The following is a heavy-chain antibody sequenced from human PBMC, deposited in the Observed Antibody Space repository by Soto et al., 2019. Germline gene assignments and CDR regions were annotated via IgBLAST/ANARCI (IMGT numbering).Heavy chain of an antibody. J-gene: IGHJ6*02. CDR2: IYDSGST. D-gene: IGHD6-6*01. CDR3: ARGSSSYYDYGMYV. Sequence: SETLSLTCDVSGGSIDNSHSFWTWIRQPPGKALEWLGNIYDSGSTSYNPSLKSRVTMSVDTSKNQFSLRLTSVTAADTAVYFCARGSSSYYDYGMYVWGQGTTVTVSS. V-gene: IGHV4-30-2*01. CDR1: GGSIDNSHSF.